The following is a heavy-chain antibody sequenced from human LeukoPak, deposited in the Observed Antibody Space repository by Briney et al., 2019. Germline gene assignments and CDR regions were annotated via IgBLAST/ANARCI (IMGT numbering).Heavy chain of an antibody. CDR3: AKDRPNYYGSNGHYYKLNGDC. CDR2: ITSSGAAT. CDR1: GFTFSSYA. V-gene: IGHV3-23*01. Sequence: GGSLRLSCASSGFTFSSYAMSWVRQAPGKGLEWVSSITSSGAATYYADSVKGRFTISGDNSDNTLYLQMNSLRAEDTAVYYCAKDRPNYYGSNGHYYKLNGDCWGQGTLVTVSS. D-gene: IGHD3-22*01. J-gene: IGHJ4*02.